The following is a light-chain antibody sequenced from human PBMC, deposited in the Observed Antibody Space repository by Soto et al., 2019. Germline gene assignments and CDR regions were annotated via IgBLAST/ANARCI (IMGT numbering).Light chain of an antibody. Sequence: EIVRTQCPATLSVSPGERATLSGGASQSISSNLAWYQQKPGQAPRLLIDDASTRAAGIPARFNGGGSGTEFTLTISSLQSEDFALYYCQQFHNCPLSFGGGTKVDIK. CDR2: DAS. J-gene: IGKJ4*01. V-gene: IGKV3-15*01. CDR3: QQFHNCPLS. CDR1: QSISSN.